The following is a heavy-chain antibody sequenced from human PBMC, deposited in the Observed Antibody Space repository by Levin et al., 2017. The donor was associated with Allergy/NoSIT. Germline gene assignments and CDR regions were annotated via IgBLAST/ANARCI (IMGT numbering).Heavy chain of an antibody. CDR2: IKSKTDGGTT. Sequence: PGGSLRLSCAASGFTFSNAWMSWVRQAPGKGLEWVGRIKSKTDGGTTDYAAPVKGRFTISRDDSKNTLYLQMNSLKTEDTAVYYCTTKWELLLNYYYGMDGWGQGTTVTVSS. CDR1: GFTFSNAW. V-gene: IGHV3-15*01. D-gene: IGHD1-26*01. J-gene: IGHJ6*02. CDR3: TTKWELLLNYYYGMDG.